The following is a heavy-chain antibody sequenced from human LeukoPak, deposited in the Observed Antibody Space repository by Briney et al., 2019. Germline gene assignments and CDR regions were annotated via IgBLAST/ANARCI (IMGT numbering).Heavy chain of an antibody. CDR1: GFTLSSYW. Sequence: RPGGSLRLSCAASGFTLSSYWMSWVRQAPGKGLEGVANIKQDGSEKYYVDCVKGRFTISRDNAKNTLYLQMNSQRAGDTAVYYCARPLRYDFWSGPRNWFDPWGQGTLVTVSS. D-gene: IGHD3-3*01. CDR3: ARPLRYDFWSGPRNWFDP. CDR2: IKQDGSEK. V-gene: IGHV3-7*01. J-gene: IGHJ5*02.